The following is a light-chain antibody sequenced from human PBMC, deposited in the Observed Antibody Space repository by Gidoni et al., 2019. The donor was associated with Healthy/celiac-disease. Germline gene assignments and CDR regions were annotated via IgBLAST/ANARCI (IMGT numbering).Light chain of an antibody. J-gene: IGLJ2*01. CDR3: QAWDSSRGV. Sequence: SYELTQPPSVSVSPGQTACITCSGDTLGDKYACWYQQKPGQSPVLVIYRDSKRPSGIPERFSGSNSRNTATLTIRGTQAMDESDYYCQAWDSSRGVFGGGTKLTVL. V-gene: IGLV3-1*01. CDR2: RDS. CDR1: TLGDKY.